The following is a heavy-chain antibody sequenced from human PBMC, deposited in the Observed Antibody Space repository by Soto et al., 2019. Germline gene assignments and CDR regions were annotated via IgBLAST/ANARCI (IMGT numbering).Heavy chain of an antibody. CDR2: INSDGSST. Sequence: GGSLRLSCAASGFTFSSYWMHWVRQAPGKGLVWVSRINSDGSSTTYADSVKGRFTISRDNAKNTLYLQMNSLRAEDTAVYYCARVPGYCSSTSCYAAFDIWGQGTMVTVSS. CDR1: GFTFSSYW. CDR3: ARVPGYCSSTSCYAAFDI. V-gene: IGHV3-74*01. J-gene: IGHJ3*02. D-gene: IGHD2-2*01.